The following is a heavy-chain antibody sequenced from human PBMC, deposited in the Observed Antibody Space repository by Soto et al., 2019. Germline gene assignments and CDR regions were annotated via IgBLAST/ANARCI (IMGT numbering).Heavy chain of an antibody. V-gene: IGHV1-24*01. CDR3: ATANSSGWNFDY. CDR2: FDPEDGGT. J-gene: IGHJ4*02. CDR1: GYTLTEFS. D-gene: IGHD6-19*01. Sequence: GASVKVSCKVSGYTLTEFSMHWVRQAPGKGLEWMGGFDPEDGGTIYAQKFQGRVAMTEDTSTDTAYMELSSLRSEDTAVYYCATANSSGWNFDYWGQGTLVTVSS.